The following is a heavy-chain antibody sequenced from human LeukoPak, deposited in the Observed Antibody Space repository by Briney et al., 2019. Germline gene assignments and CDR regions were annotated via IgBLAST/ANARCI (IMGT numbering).Heavy chain of an antibody. CDR1: GYAISSGYY. J-gene: IGHJ3*01. CDR3: VRVSSGTLAFDV. Sequence: PSETLSLTCTVSGYAISSGYYWGWTRQTPGTGLEWIAKIYHDGTTHYNPSLQSRTTMSVDTSKNDFSLRLSSVTAADTAMYYCVRVSSGTLAFDVWGQGTMLTVSS. V-gene: IGHV4-38-2*02. D-gene: IGHD6-25*01. CDR2: IYHDGTT.